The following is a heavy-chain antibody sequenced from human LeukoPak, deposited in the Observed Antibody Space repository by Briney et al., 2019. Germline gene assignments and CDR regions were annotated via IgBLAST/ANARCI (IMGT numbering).Heavy chain of an antibody. Sequence: SETLSLTCTVSGGSISSGSYYWGWIRQPAGKGLEWIGRIYTSGSTNYNPSLKSRVTISVDTSKNQFSLKLSSVTAADPAVYYCARSPGALYYDSSGKTPFDYWGQGTLVTVSS. CDR2: IYTSGST. CDR1: GGSISSGSYY. CDR3: ARSPGALYYDSSGKTPFDY. J-gene: IGHJ4*02. D-gene: IGHD3-22*01. V-gene: IGHV4-61*02.